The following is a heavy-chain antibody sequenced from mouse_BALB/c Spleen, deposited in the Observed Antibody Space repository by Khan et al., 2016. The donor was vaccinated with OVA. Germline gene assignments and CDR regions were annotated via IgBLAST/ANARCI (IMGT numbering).Heavy chain of an antibody. V-gene: IGHV7-3*02. CDR3: ARDQVGSYFDY. CDR2: IANKADGYRT. D-gene: IGHD4-1*02. CDR1: GFTFTDYY. J-gene: IGHJ2*01. Sequence: EVELVESGGGLVQPGGSLRLSCATSGFTFTDYYMTWVRQPPGEALEWLGFIANKADGYRTEYSASVKGRFTFSRDTSQNILYLQMTTLRPEDSGTYYCARDQVGSYFDYWGQGTTLTVS.